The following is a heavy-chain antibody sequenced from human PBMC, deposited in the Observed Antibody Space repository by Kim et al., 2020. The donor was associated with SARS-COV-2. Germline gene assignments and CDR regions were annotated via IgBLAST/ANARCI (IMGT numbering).Heavy chain of an antibody. J-gene: IGHJ4*02. Sequence: SETLSLTCAVYGGSFSGYYWSWIRQPPGKGLEWIGEINHSGSTNYNPSLKSRVTISVDTSKNQFSLKLSSVTAADTAVYYCARGGGITSWGYWGQGTLVTVSS. D-gene: IGHD3-16*01. CDR1: GGSFSGYY. V-gene: IGHV4-34*01. CDR3: ARGGGITSWGY. CDR2: INHSGST.